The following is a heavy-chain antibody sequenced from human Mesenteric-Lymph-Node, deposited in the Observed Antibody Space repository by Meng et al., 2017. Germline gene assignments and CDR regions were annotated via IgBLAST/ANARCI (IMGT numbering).Heavy chain of an antibody. J-gene: IGHJ4*02. CDR1: GGSISSSSW. Sequence: PQSRPEMRKPAGTLCLTCAYSGGSISSSSWWSWVRHPPGKGLEWIGYIHYSGTTYYNPSLKSRIAISLDTSKNQFSLNLNSVTAADAAVYYCARDSPGGYGYFDSWGQGTLVTVSS. CDR2: IHYSGTT. CDR3: ARDSPGGYGYFDS. V-gene: IGHV4-4*02. D-gene: IGHD5-12*01.